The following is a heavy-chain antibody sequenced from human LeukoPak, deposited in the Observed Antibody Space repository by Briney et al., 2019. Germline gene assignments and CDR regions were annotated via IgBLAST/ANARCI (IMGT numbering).Heavy chain of an antibody. CDR3: ARALGSGTYYG. V-gene: IGHV3-53*01. CDR2: LYGGGTT. Sequence: PGGSLRLSCDASGFIVSNSYMNWVRQAPGKGLEWVSVLYGGGTTFYADSVKGRFTISRDASKNTVHLQMDRLRADDTAMYYCARALGSGTYYGWGQGTLVTVSS. CDR1: GFIVSNSY. J-gene: IGHJ4*02. D-gene: IGHD1-26*01.